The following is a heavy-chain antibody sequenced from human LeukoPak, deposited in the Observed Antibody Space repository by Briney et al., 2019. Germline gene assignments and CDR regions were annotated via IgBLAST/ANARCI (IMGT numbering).Heavy chain of an antibody. V-gene: IGHV1-18*01. Sequence: ASVKVSCKASGYTFTNYGISWVRQAPGQGLEWMGWISGYNGYTNYAQKFRGRVTMTTDTSTSTAYMELRSLRSDDTAVYYCARDGHRRYHYDSSGREDAFDIWGQGTMVTVSS. J-gene: IGHJ3*02. CDR2: ISGYNGYT. CDR3: ARDGHRRYHYDSSGREDAFDI. CDR1: GYTFTNYG. D-gene: IGHD3-22*01.